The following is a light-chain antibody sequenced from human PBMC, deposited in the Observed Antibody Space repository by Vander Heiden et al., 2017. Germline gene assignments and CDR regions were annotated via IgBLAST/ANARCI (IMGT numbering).Light chain of an antibody. Sequence: SSELTQDPAVSAALGQTVRITCQGDSLRSYYASWYQQKPGQAPVLVIYGKNNRPSGIPDRFPGSSSGNTASLTITGAQAEDEADYYCNSRDSSGNHLVFGGGTKLTVL. CDR2: GKN. V-gene: IGLV3-19*01. CDR1: SLRSYY. CDR3: NSRDSSGNHLV. J-gene: IGLJ2*01.